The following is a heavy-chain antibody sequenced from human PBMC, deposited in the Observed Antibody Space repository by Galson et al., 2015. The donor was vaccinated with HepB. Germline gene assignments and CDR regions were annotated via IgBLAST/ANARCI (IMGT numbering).Heavy chain of an antibody. V-gene: IGHV3-74*01. Sequence: SLRLSCAASGFTFSGHWMHWVRQAPGKGLIWVSRMNSDGSSSSYGDYVKGRFTISRDDAKNTLYLQLNSLRAEDTAIYYCARGRPGTFTVLGNWGQGTLVTVSS. CDR1: GFTFSGHW. CDR2: MNSDGSSS. J-gene: IGHJ4*02. CDR3: ARGRPGTFTVLGN. D-gene: IGHD1-1*01.